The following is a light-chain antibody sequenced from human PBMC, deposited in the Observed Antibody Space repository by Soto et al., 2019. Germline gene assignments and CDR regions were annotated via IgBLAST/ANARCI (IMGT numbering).Light chain of an antibody. CDR2: EVR. Sequence: QSVLTQPASVSGSPGQSITISCTGTSSDIGSNNYVSWFQQRPGKAPTLIIYEVRNRPSGVSNHFSGSKSGNTASLTISGLLPEDEAEYYCSSYTTTTRLFGGGTKVTVL. CDR1: SSDIGSNNY. CDR3: SSYTTTTRL. V-gene: IGLV2-14*01. J-gene: IGLJ3*02.